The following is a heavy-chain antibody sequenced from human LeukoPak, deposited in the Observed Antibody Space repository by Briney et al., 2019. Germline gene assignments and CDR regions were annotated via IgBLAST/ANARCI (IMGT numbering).Heavy chain of an antibody. Sequence: SETLSLTCTVSGGSISSYYWSWIRQPPGKGLEWIGYIHDSGSTTYNPSLKSPVTILVDTSKNQFSLKLRSVTAADTAVYYCTRCARYCGGDCYPDGFDIWGQGTMVSVSS. D-gene: IGHD2-21*02. CDR2: IHDSGST. CDR1: GGSISSYY. J-gene: IGHJ3*02. V-gene: IGHV4-59*01. CDR3: TRCARYCGGDCYPDGFDI.